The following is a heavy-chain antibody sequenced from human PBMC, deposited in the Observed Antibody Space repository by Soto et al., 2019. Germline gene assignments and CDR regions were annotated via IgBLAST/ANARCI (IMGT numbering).Heavy chain of an antibody. V-gene: IGHV3-23*01. J-gene: IGHJ4*02. Sequence: GGSLRLSCAASGFTFSSVAMAWVRQAPGKGLEWVSSITDSGGSTDYADSVKGRFTISRDNSRNTLYLQMNSLRADDTAVYYCAKLYWNPRYFDYWGQGTRVTRLL. CDR2: ITDSGGST. CDR3: AKLYWNPRYFDY. CDR1: GFTFSSVA. D-gene: IGHD1-1*01.